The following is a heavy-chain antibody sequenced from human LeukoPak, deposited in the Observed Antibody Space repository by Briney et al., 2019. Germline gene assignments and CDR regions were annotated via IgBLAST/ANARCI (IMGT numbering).Heavy chain of an antibody. J-gene: IGHJ4*02. CDR2: IWHDGSAE. D-gene: IGHD3-22*01. CDR3: ARYGGYHSSALLDY. Sequence: GGSLRLSCAASGFTFSSHGMHWVRQAPGKGLEWVSIIWHDGSAEYYADSVKGRFTISRDNSKNTLYLQMNSLNAQDTAVYYCARYGGYHSSALLDYWGQGPLVSVSS. CDR1: GFTFSSHG. V-gene: IGHV3-33*01.